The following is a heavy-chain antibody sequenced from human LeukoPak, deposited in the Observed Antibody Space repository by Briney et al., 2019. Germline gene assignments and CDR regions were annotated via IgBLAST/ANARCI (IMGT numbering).Heavy chain of an antibody. CDR1: GFTFSSYG. CDR3: TTDFTFGGVIATFDI. D-gene: IGHD3-16*02. J-gene: IGHJ3*02. Sequence: GGSLRLSCAASGFTFSSYGMSWVRQAPGKGLEWVSAISGSGGSTYYADSVKGRFTISRDNSKNTLYLQMNSLKTEDTAVYYCTTDFTFGGVIATFDIWGQGTMVTVPS. CDR2: ISGSGGST. V-gene: IGHV3-23*01.